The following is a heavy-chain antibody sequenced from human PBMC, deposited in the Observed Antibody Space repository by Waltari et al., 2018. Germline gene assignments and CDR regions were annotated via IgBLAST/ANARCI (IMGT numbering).Heavy chain of an antibody. Sequence: EVQLVESGGGLVQPGGSLRLACIASGLTFNTYLLARVRQGPGKGLEWVANIKEDGSQMLYADSVKGRFIISRDNAKNAIFLEMNSLRVEDTAVYYCARDDWNGQSGHFDAFDIWGQGTMVTVSS. D-gene: IGHD3-3*01. CDR2: IKEDGSQM. CDR3: ARDDWNGQSGHFDAFDI. CDR1: GLTFNTYL. V-gene: IGHV3-7*01. J-gene: IGHJ3*02.